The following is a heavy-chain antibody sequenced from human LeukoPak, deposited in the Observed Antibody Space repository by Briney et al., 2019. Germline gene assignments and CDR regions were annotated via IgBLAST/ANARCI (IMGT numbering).Heavy chain of an antibody. V-gene: IGHV1-2*02. CDR3: ARVPKATPGHLDY. J-gene: IGHJ4*02. Sequence: GASVKVSCKASGYTFTGYYMHWVRQAPGQGLEWMGWINPNSGGTNYAQKFQGRVTMTRDTSISTAYMELSRLRSDDTAVYYCARVPKATPGHLDYWGQGTLVTVSS. CDR2: INPNSGGT. CDR1: GYTFTGYY.